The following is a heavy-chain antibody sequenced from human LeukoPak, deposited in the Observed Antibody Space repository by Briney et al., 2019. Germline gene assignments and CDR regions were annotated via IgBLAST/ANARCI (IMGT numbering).Heavy chain of an antibody. D-gene: IGHD2-15*01. CDR2: ISPGDSDT. CDR1: GYSVTNYW. V-gene: IGHV5-51*01. CDR3: ASYCSGGRCENAFDI. J-gene: IGHJ3*02. Sequence: GESLKISCKCSGYSVTNYWIGWVRQMPGKGLEWMGIISPGDSDTKYSPSFQGQVTISADKSISTAYLQWSSLKASDIAVYYCASYCSGGRCENAFDIWGQGTMVTVSS.